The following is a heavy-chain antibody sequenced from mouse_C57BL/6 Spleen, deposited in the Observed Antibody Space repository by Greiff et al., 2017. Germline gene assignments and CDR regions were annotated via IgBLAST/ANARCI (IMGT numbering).Heavy chain of an antibody. D-gene: IGHD5-1*01. CDR2: ISAGGSYT. J-gene: IGHJ2*01. CDR1: GFTFSSYA. CDR3: ARDFEYDYYDY. V-gene: IGHV5-4*01. Sequence: EVKLVESGGGLVKPGGSLKLSCAASGFTFSSYAMSWVRQTPEKRLEWVATISAGGSYTYYPDNVKGRFTISRDNAKNNLYLQMSHLKSEDASMYYCARDFEYDYYDYWGQGTTRTVSS.